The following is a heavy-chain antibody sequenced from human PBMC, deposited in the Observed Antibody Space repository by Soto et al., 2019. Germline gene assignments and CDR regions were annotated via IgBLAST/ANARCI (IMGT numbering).Heavy chain of an antibody. J-gene: IGHJ4*02. V-gene: IGHV4-59*01. CDR1: GGSISSYY. Sequence: PSETLSLTCTVSGGSISSYYWSWIRQPPGEGLEWIGYIYYSGSTNYNPSLKSRVTISEDTSKSQFSLKVNSMTAADTAVYYCARYRREAVAGYTLDNWGQGILVTVSS. CDR2: IYYSGST. D-gene: IGHD6-13*01. CDR3: ARYRREAVAGYTLDN.